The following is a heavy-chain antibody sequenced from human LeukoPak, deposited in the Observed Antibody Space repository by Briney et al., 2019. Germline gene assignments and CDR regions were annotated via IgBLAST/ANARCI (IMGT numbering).Heavy chain of an antibody. Sequence: TGGSLRLSCAASGFTFNKFALSWVRQAPGKGLEWVSAISINGDGTYYADSVRGRFTISRDNSKNTLYLQMNSLKTEDTAVYHCAKDLLFPRFGSESWGQGTLVTVSS. CDR3: AKDLLFPRFGSES. J-gene: IGHJ5*02. D-gene: IGHD3-10*01. CDR1: GFTFNKFA. CDR2: ISINGDGT. V-gene: IGHV3-23*01.